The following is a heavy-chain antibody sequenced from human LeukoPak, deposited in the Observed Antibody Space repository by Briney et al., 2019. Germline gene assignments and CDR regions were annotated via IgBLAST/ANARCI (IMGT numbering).Heavy chain of an antibody. J-gene: IGHJ4*02. V-gene: IGHV4-30-2*01. CDR2: IYNTEST. D-gene: IGHD1-14*01. CDR3: ARGDNGGDY. CDR1: TGSICSVGYS. Sequence: SQNVSLTCSGSTGSICSVGYSWSWIRQPLGKGLECIGYIYNTESTHYNPALKSRVTISVDRSKNQFSLKLSSVTAADTAVYYCARGDNGGDYWGQGTLVTVSS.